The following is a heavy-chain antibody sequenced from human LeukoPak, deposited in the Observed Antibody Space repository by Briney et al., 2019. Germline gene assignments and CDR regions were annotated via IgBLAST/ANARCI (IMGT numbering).Heavy chain of an antibody. D-gene: IGHD3-22*01. CDR3: ANPTFYDSSGYRDY. Sequence: GGTLRLSCAASGFTLSNYGMNWVRQAPGKGLEWVSATSGSGGSTYYADSVKGRFTISRDNSKNTLYLQMNSLRAEDTAVYYCANPTFYDSSGYRDYWGQGTLVTVSS. CDR2: TSGSGGST. J-gene: IGHJ4*02. CDR1: GFTLSNYG. V-gene: IGHV3-23*01.